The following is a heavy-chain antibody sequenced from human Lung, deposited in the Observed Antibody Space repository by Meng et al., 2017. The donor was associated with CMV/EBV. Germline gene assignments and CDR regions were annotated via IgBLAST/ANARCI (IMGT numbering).Heavy chain of an antibody. V-gene: IGHV3-72*01. CDR2: SRNKASSYTT. CDR1: GFTFGDHY. CDR3: ARDNSATRYFDY. J-gene: IGHJ4*02. D-gene: IGHD2/OR15-2a*01. Sequence: GESLKISCTASGFTFGDHYMDWVRQAPGKGLEWVARSRNKASSYTTEYAASVRGRFTISRDESGNSLDLQMTSLKTEDTAVYYCARDNSATRYFDYWGQGIXVNVAS.